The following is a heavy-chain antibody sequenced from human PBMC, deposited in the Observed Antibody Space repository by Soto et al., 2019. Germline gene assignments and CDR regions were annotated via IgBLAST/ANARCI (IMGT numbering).Heavy chain of an antibody. CDR1: GFTFSDYS. J-gene: IGHJ1*01. D-gene: IGHD3-3*01. CDR3: ASHLGVSSPHFQH. CDR2: ISSRSSHI. Sequence: PGGSLRLSCAASGFTFSDYSMNWVRQAPGKGLEWVSSISSRSSHIYYAESVKGRFTISRDNAKTSLFLQMSSLRAEDTAVYYCASHLGVSSPHFQHWGQGTLVTVSS. V-gene: IGHV3-21*01.